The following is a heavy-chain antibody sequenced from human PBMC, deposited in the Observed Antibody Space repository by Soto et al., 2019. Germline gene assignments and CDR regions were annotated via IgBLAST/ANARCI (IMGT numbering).Heavy chain of an antibody. CDR1: GGSISSNY. Sequence: PSETLSLTCTVAGGSISSNYWTWNRQPPGKGLEWIGYVYNSGSNNYNPTPKSRVSITEDTSKSQCSLKVNAMTAADTAVYYCARSRREAVAGYTLDNWGQGILVTVSS. J-gene: IGHJ4*02. D-gene: IGHD6-13*01. V-gene: IGHV4-59*01. CDR2: VYNSGSN. CDR3: ARSRREAVAGYTLDN.